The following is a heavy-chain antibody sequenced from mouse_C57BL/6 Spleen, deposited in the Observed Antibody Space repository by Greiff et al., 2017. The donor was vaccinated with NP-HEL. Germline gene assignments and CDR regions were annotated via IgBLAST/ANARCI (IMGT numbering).Heavy chain of an antibody. CDR2: ISSGGSYT. CDR1: GFTFSSYG. J-gene: IGHJ2*01. V-gene: IGHV5-6*02. Sequence: DVKLVESGGDLVKPGGSLKLSCAASGFTFSSYGMSWVRQTPDKRLEWVATISSGGSYTYYPDSVKGRFTISRDNAKNTLYLQMSSLKSEDTAMYYCARRGTTVVAYYFDYWGQGTTLTVSS. D-gene: IGHD1-1*01. CDR3: ARRGTTVVAYYFDY.